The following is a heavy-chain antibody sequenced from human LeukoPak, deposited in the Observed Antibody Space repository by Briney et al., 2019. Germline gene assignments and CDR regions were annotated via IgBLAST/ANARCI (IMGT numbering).Heavy chain of an antibody. D-gene: IGHD3-10*01. CDR3: ARQDYYGSGSYTSTFDY. CDR1: GYGFTSYW. CDR2: ICPGDSDT. Sequence: GEALKISCRAFGYGFTSYWSGWGRRMPGKGGEGLGSICPGDSDTRYTPSFQVQVTISADKSISTPYLQWSSLKASDTAMYYCARQDYYGSGSYTSTFDYWGQGTLVTVSS. V-gene: IGHV5-51*01. J-gene: IGHJ4*02.